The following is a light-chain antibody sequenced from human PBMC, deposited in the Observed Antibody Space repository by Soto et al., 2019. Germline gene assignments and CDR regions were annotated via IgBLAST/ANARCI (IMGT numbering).Light chain of an antibody. V-gene: IGLV2-14*01. Sequence: QSVLTQPASVSGSPGQSITISCTGTSSDVGGYNSVSWYQLHPAKAPKLMIYDVSNRPSGVSNRFSGSKSGSTASLTISGLQAEDEADYYCSSYTTSSTPHAVFGGGTKVTVL. CDR3: SSYTTSSTPHAV. CDR1: SSDVGGYNS. J-gene: IGLJ2*01. CDR2: DVS.